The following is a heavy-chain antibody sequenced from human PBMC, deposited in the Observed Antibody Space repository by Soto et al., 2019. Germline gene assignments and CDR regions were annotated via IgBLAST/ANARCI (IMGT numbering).Heavy chain of an antibody. D-gene: IGHD3-16*01. CDR2: IYYSGSS. Sequence: NPSETLSLTCSVSGGSISGDYYWSWIRQSPENGLEWIGYIYYSGSSYSNPALQSRLSMSLDTSKNQFSLKLRSVTAAETAVYYCARWGARWPAYFDSWGQGAMVTV. J-gene: IGHJ4*02. CDR3: ARWGARWPAYFDS. V-gene: IGHV4-30-4*08. CDR1: GGSISGDYY.